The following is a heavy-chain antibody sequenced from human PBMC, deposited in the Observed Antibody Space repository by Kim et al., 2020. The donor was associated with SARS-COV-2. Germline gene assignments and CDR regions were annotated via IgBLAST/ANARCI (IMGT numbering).Heavy chain of an antibody. CDR2: IYSDETT. V-gene: IGHV3-53*01. Sequence: GGSLRLSCAASGFTVSTNYMSWVRQAPGKGLEWVSVIYSDETTYYADSVKGRFTISRDNSQNTLYLQMNSLRADDTAVYYCARGNPWSWFDPWGQGTLV. CDR1: GFTVSTNY. D-gene: IGHD3-3*01. J-gene: IGHJ5*02. CDR3: ARGNPWSWFDP.